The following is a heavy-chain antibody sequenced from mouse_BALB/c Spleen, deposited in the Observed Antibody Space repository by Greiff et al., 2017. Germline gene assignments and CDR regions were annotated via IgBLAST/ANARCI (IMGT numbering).Heavy chain of an antibody. CDR1: GFTFSSYY. J-gene: IGHJ4*01. CDR2: INSNGGST. D-gene: IGHD2-1*01. Sequence: EVQVVESGGGLVKLGGSLKLSCAASGFTFSSYYMSWVRQTPEKRLELVAAINSNGGSTYYPDTVKGRFTISRDNAKNTLYLQMSSLKSEDTALYYCARHDGNDAMDYWGQGTSVTVSS. CDR3: ARHDGNDAMDY. V-gene: IGHV5-6-2*01.